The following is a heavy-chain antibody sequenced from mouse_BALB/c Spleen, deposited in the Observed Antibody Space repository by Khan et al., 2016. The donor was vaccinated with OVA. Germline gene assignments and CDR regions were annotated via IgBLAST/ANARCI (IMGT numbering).Heavy chain of an antibody. CDR2: ISYSGCS. D-gene: IGHD1-1*01. Sequence: EVKLLESGPGLVKPSQSLSLTCTVTGFSIISDYVCYCIRQFPGNKLEWTAIISYSGCSSYNPSLRSRISITRDTSKNQFFLQLNCVATEDTAYFYCTRQDYYGYGMDYWGQGTSVTVSS. CDR3: TRQDYYGYGMDY. V-gene: IGHV3-2*02. CDR1: GFSIISDYV. J-gene: IGHJ4*01.